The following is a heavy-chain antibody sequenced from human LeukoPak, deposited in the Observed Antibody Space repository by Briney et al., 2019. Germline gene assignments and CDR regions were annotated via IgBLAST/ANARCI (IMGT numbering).Heavy chain of an antibody. D-gene: IGHD3-22*01. CDR3: ARTQLEYYYDSSPNPLPFDY. CDR1: GGSISSSSYY. Sequence: SETLSLTCTVSGGSISSSSYYWGWIRQPPGKGLEWIGSIYYSGSTYYNPSLKSRVTISVDTSKNQFSLKLSSVTAADTAVYYCARTQLEYYYDSSPNPLPFDYWGQGTLVTVSS. CDR2: IYYSGST. V-gene: IGHV4-39*01. J-gene: IGHJ4*02.